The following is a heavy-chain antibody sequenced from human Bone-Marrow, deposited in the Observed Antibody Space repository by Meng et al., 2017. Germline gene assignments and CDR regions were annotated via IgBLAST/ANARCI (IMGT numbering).Heavy chain of an antibody. J-gene: IGHJ2*01. CDR1: GVTISGSD. CDR2: IGSTRKNYAT. CDR3: TRVFRDYYDSSAYFFDL. D-gene: IGHD3-22*01. Sequence: GESLKIPCVVSGVTISGSDIHWVRQASGKGLEWVGRIGSTRKNYATAYAASMRGKFTISRDDSKNTAYLQMNNLKTEDTAVYFCTRVFRDYYDSSAYFFDLWGRGTLVTVSS. V-gene: IGHV3-73*01.